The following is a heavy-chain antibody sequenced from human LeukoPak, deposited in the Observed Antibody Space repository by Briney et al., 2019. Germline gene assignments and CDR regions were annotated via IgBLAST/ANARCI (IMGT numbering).Heavy chain of an antibody. CDR2: ISYDGSNK. CDR1: GFTFSTFG. V-gene: IGHV3-30*03. D-gene: IGHD1-1*01. J-gene: IGHJ4*02. Sequence: PGGSLRLSCAASGFTFSTFGMHWVRQAPGKGLEWVAVISYDGSNKYYADSVKGRFTISRDNSKNTLYLQMNNLRAEDTAVYYCFSGPAGLERDYWGQGTLVTVSS. CDR3: FSGPAGLERDY.